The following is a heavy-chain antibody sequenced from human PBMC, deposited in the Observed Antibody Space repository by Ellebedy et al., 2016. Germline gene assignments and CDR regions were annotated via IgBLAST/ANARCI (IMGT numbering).Heavy chain of an antibody. CDR1: GGSANTHY. CDR3: ARGKKWFDT. J-gene: IGHJ5*02. CDR2: IYDSDKT. Sequence: SETLSLTCAVSGGSANTHYCTWIRQPPGKGLEWIGHIYDSDKTNYNPSLKSRVTISLDTSKNQVSLNLSSVTAADTAVYYCARGKKWFDTWGQGTLVTVSS. V-gene: IGHV4-59*02.